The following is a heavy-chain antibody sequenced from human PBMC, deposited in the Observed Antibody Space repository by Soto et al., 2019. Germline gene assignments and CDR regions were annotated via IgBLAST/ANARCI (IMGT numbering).Heavy chain of an antibody. Sequence: PGGSLRLSCASSGFTFSSYSMNWVRQAPGKGLEWVSYISSSSSTIYYADSVKGRFTISRDNAKNSLYLQMNSLRDEDTAVYYCARSPNYYDFWSGYPPGSYFDYWGQGTLVTVSS. D-gene: IGHD3-3*01. V-gene: IGHV3-48*02. CDR2: ISSSSSTI. J-gene: IGHJ4*02. CDR1: GFTFSSYS. CDR3: ARSPNYYDFWSGYPPGSYFDY.